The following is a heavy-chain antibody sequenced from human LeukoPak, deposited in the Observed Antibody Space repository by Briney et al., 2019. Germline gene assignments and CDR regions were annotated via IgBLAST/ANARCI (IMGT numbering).Heavy chain of an antibody. Sequence: SETLSLTCTVSGGSISSYYWSWIRQPPGKGLEWIGYIYYSGSTNYNPSLKSRVTISVDTSKNQFSLRLRSVTAADTAVYYCARLYYYGRSGYWFYYFDHWGQGTLVTVSS. CDR1: GGSISSYY. CDR3: ARLYYYGRSGYWFYYFDH. V-gene: IGHV4-59*01. J-gene: IGHJ4*02. CDR2: IYYSGST. D-gene: IGHD3-22*01.